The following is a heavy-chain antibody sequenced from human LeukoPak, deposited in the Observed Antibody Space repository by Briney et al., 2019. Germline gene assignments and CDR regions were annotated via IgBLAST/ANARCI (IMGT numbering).Heavy chain of an antibody. CDR3: ASTTAVAGCFDY. D-gene: IGHD6-19*01. CDR1: GGTFSSYA. CDR2: IIPILGIA. J-gene: IGHJ4*02. V-gene: IGHV1-69*04. Sequence: SVKVSCKASGGTFSSYAISWVRQAPGQGLEWMGRIIPILGIANYAQKFQGRVTITADRSTSTAYMELSSLRSEDTAVYYCASTTAVAGCFDYWGQGTLVTVSS.